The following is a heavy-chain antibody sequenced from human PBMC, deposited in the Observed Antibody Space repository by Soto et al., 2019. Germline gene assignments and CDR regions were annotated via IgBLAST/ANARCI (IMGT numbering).Heavy chain of an antibody. CDR3: ARDQRGSWVTKPLDY. V-gene: IGHV3-74*01. J-gene: IGHJ4*02. CDR2: INSDGSST. Sequence: PGGSLRLSCAASGVTFSSYWMHWVRQAPGKGLVRVSRINSDGSSTSYADSVKGRFTIFRDNAKNTLYLQMNSLRAEDTAVYYCARDQRGSWVTKPLDYWGQGTLVTVSS. CDR1: GVTFSSYW. D-gene: IGHD4-17*01.